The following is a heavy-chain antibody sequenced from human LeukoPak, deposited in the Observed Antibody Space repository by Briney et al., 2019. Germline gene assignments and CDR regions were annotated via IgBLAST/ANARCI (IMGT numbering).Heavy chain of an antibody. V-gene: IGHV4-59*01. CDR2: IYDTGGT. J-gene: IGHJ4*02. CDR1: GGSISGYY. Sequence: SETLSLTCTVSGGSISGYYWSWIRQPPGKGLEWIAYIYDTGGTRYNPSLKSRVSISVDPSKRELSLQLNSVTAADTAVYYCARGNSSGWYGGFDHWGRGTLVTVSS. D-gene: IGHD6-19*01. CDR3: ARGNSSGWYGGFDH.